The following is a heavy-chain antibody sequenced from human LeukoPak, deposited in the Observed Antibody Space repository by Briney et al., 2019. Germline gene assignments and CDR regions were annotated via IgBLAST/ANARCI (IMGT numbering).Heavy chain of an antibody. D-gene: IGHD6-6*01. V-gene: IGHV3-15*04. J-gene: IGHJ4*02. Sequence: GGSLRLSCAASGFTFNLAWMSWVRQTPGKGLQWVARIAVTPDGPATDYATPVRGRFTISRDDSRIMVYLQMSGLRTDDTAVYYCVWSSTWDKRCYLDQWGQGTLVTVSS. CDR1: GFTFNLAW. CDR3: VWSSTWDKRCYLDQ. CDR2: IAVTPDGPAT.